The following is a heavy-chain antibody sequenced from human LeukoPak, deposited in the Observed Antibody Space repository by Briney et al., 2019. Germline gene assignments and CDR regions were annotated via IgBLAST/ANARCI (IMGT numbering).Heavy chain of an antibody. Sequence: GGSLRLSCAASGFTFSSYAMSWVRQAPGKGLEWVSAISGSGGSTYYADSVKGRFTISRDNSKNTLYLQMNSLRAEDTAVYYCANFITISGVVIQNYFDYWGQGTLVTVSS. J-gene: IGHJ4*02. D-gene: IGHD3-3*01. CDR2: ISGSGGST. CDR1: GFTFSSYA. CDR3: ANFITISGVVIQNYFDY. V-gene: IGHV3-23*01.